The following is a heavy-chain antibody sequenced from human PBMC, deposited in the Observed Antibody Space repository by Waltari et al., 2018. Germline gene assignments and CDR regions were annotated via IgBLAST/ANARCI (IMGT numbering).Heavy chain of an antibody. V-gene: IGHV3-30*01. D-gene: IGHD3-10*01. CDR2: ISYDGSNK. CDR1: GFTFSRYA. J-gene: IGHJ6*02. CDR3: ARESWSDYGPAHYYYGMDV. Sequence: QVQLVESGGGVVQPGRSLRLSCAAYGFTFSRYAMHWVRQPPGKGLEWVAVISYDGSNKYYADSVKGRFTISRDNSKNTLYLQMNSLRAEDTAVYYCARESWSDYGPAHYYYGMDVWGQGTTVTVSS.